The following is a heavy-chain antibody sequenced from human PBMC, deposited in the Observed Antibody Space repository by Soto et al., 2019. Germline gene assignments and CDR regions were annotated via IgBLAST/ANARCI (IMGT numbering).Heavy chain of an antibody. V-gene: IGHV4-34*01. CDR3: ARASSNLYYYYGMDV. Sequence: SETLSLTCAVYGGSFSGYYWSWIRQPPGKGLEWIGEINHSGSTNYNPSLKSRVTISVDTSKNQFSLKLSSVAAADTAVYYCARASSNLYYYYGMDVWGQGTTVTVSS. J-gene: IGHJ6*02. D-gene: IGHD4-4*01. CDR2: INHSGST. CDR1: GGSFSGYY.